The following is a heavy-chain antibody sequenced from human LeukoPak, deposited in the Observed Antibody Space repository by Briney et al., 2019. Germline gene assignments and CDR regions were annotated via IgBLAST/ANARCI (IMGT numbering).Heavy chain of an antibody. D-gene: IGHD6-19*01. Sequence: PSETLSLTCTVSGGSISSYYWSWIRQPPGKGLEWIGYIYYSGTTNYNPSLKSRVTISVDTSKNQFSLKLSSVTAADTAVYYCASDAVPDIAVAGPPRGWFDPWGQGTLVTVSS. J-gene: IGHJ5*02. V-gene: IGHV4-59*12. CDR3: ASDAVPDIAVAGPPRGWFDP. CDR2: IYYSGTT. CDR1: GGSISSYY.